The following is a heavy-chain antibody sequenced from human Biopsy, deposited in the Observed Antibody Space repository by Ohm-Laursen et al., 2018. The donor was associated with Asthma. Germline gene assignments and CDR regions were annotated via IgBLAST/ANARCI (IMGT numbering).Heavy chain of an antibody. Sequence: ESLRISCKGSGYSFTSYWIGWVRQMPGKGLEWMGIIFAANSETKYSPSFQGQVTISADMSISTAFLQWSSLKASDTAIYCCARFIDGTFFVDYWGQGTLVTVSS. V-gene: IGHV5-51*01. CDR1: GYSFTSYW. D-gene: IGHD1-7*01. J-gene: IGHJ4*02. CDR3: ARFIDGTFFVDY. CDR2: IFAANSET.